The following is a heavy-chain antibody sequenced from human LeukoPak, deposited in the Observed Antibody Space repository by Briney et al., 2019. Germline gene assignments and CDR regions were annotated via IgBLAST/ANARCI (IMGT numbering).Heavy chain of an antibody. D-gene: IGHD2-15*01. Sequence: GGSLRLSCAASGFTFSNYWMHWVRQIPGKGLEWVSRIKTDGSETTYADSVKGRFTISRDNAKNMLYLQMDSLRVEDTAVYYCGSRGGRGSYVDYWGQGTLVTVSS. J-gene: IGHJ4*02. CDR1: GFTFSNYW. CDR3: GSRGGRGSYVDY. CDR2: IKTDGSET. V-gene: IGHV3-74*01.